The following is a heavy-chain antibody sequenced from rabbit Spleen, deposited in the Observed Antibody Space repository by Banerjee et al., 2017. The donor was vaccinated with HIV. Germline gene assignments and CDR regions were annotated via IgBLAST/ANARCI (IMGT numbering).Heavy chain of an antibody. CDR1: GVSFSVSSY. CDR2: IEAGSSGFT. D-gene: IGHD1-1*01. V-gene: IGHV1S40*01. Sequence: QSLEESGGDLVKPGASLTLTCIASGVSFSVSSYMCWVRQAPGKGLEWIACIEAGSSGFTYFASWAKGRFTMSRTSSTTVTLQMSSLTAADTATYFCARDLVAVIGWNFNLWGPGTLVTVS. J-gene: IGHJ4*01. CDR3: ARDLVAVIGWNFNL.